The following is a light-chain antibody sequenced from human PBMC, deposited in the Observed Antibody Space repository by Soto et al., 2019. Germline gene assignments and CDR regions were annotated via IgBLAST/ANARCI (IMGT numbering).Light chain of an antibody. CDR3: QVWDSTSTHFV. V-gene: IGLV3-21*04. CDR2: YDN. Sequence: SYELTPPPSVSVAPGQTARISCGGDNIGDKTVHWSQQKPGQAPVLVISYDNDRPSGIPERFSGSKSGNTATLTISRVEAGDEADYYCQVWDSTSTHFVFGPGTKVTVL. CDR1: NIGDKT. J-gene: IGLJ1*01.